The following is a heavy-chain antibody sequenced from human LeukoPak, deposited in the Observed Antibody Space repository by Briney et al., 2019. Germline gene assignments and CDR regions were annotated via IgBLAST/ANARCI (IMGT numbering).Heavy chain of an antibody. Sequence: ASVKVSCKASGYTFTSYGISWVRQAPGQGLEWVGWISAYNGNTNYAQKLQGRVTMTTDTSTSTAYMELRSLRSDDTAVYYCARTYYYDSSGDYWGQGTLVTVSS. J-gene: IGHJ4*02. CDR1: GYTFTSYG. V-gene: IGHV1-18*01. D-gene: IGHD3-22*01. CDR2: ISAYNGNT. CDR3: ARTYYYDSSGDY.